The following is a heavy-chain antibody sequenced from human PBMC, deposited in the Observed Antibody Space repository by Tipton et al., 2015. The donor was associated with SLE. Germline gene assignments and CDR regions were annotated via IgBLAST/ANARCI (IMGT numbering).Heavy chain of an antibody. D-gene: IGHD2-8*01. V-gene: IGHV4-34*01. J-gene: IGHJ5*02. CDR1: GGSFSGYY. Sequence: LRLSCAVYGGSFSGYYWSWIRQPPGKGLEWIGEINHSGSTNYNPSLKSRVTISVDTSKNQFSLKLSSVTAADTAVYYCAESMLRGWFDPWGQGTLVTVSS. CDR2: INHSGST. CDR3: AESMLRGWFDP.